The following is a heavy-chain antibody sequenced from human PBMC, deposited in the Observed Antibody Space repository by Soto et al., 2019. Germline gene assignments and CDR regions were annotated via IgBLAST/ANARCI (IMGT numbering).Heavy chain of an antibody. CDR3: ARDGYCVSTTCYFLPDV. V-gene: IGHV3-48*02. D-gene: IGHD2-2*03. CDR2: ISSSSSTI. Sequence: EVQVVESGGGLVQPGGSLRLSCAASGFTFSRYGMNWVRQAPGKGLEWVAYISSSSSTIYYADSVKGRFTISRDNAKNSLYLQMNILRDEDTAVYYCARDGYCVSTTCYFLPDVWGQGTTVTVSS. CDR1: GFTFSRYG. J-gene: IGHJ6*02.